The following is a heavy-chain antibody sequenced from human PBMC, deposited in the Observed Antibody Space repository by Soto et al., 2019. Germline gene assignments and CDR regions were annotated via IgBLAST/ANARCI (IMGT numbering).Heavy chain of an antibody. D-gene: IGHD3-10*02. V-gene: IGHV3-30*04. CDR3: ARDGEYYVNGYFDY. CDR1: GFTFSSYA. CDR2: ISYDGRNK. Sequence: GGSLRLSCAASGFTFSSYAMHWVRQAPGKGLEWVAVISYDGRNKYYADSVKGRFTISRDSSKNTLYLQMNSLRAEDTAVYYCARDGEYYVNGYFDYWGQATLVTVYS. J-gene: IGHJ4*02.